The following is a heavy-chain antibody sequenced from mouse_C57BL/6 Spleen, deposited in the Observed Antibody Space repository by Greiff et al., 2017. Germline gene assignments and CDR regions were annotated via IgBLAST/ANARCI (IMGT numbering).Heavy chain of an antibody. J-gene: IGHJ2*01. D-gene: IGHD1-1*02. CDR1: GYTFTEYT. CDR2: FYPGSGSI. V-gene: IGHV1-62-2*01. CDR3: ARPEAPYYFFDY. Sequence: VKLVESGAELVKPGASVKLSCKASGYTFTEYTIHWVKQRSGQGLEWIGWFYPGSGSIKYNEKFKDKATLTADKSSSTVYMELSRLTSEDSAVYFCARPEAPYYFFDYWGQGTTLTVSS.